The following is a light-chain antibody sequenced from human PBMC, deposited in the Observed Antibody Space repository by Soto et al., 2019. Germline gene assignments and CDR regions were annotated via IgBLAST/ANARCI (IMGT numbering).Light chain of an antibody. V-gene: IGKV1-5*03. CDR2: KAS. CDR1: QSISSW. CDR3: QHYNSYSEA. J-gene: IGKJ1*01. Sequence: DIQMTQSPSTLSASVGDRVTITCRASQSISSWLAWYQQKPGKAPNLLIYKASRLETGVPSRFSGSGSGTEFTLTISSLQPDDFATYYCQHYNSYSEAFGQGTKVDIK.